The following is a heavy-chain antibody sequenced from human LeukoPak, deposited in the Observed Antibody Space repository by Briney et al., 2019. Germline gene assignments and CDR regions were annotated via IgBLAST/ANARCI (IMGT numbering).Heavy chain of an antibody. CDR2: IYYSGNT. CDR1: GGSISSGGYY. J-gene: IGHJ3*02. V-gene: IGHV4-31*03. D-gene: IGHD2-2*01. CDR3: ARGSTDSVDI. Sequence: SETLSLTCTVSGGSISSGGYYWTWIRQHPGKGLEWIGDIYYSGNTYYNPSLKSRITISVDTSKNQFSLKMHSVTAADTAVYYCARGSTDSVDIWGQGTMVTVSS.